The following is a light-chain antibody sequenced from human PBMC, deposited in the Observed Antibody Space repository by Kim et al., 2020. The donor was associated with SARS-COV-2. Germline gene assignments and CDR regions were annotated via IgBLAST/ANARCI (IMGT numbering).Light chain of an antibody. CDR2: DVS. CDR3: SSYTSSSTPYV. V-gene: IGLV2-14*03. Sequence: QSITISCTGTSSDVGGYNYVSWYQQHPGKAPKLMIYDVSNRPPGVSNRFSGSKSGNTASLTISGLQAEDEADYYCSSYTSSSTPYVFGTGTKVTVL. J-gene: IGLJ1*01. CDR1: SSDVGGYNY.